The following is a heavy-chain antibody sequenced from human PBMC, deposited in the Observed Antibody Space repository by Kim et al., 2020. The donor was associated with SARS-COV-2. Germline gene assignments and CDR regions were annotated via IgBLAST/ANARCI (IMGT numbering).Heavy chain of an antibody. CDR1: GFTVSSNY. J-gene: IGHJ5*02. CDR3: ARFRIYGSGSYSWFDP. D-gene: IGHD3-10*01. V-gene: IGHV3-53*01. CDR2: IYSGGST. Sequence: GGSLRLSCAASGFTVSSNYMSWVRQAPGKGLEWVSVIYSGGSTYYADSVKGRFTISRDNSKNTLYLQMNSLRAEDTAVYYCARFRIYGSGSYSWFDPWGQGTLVTVSS.